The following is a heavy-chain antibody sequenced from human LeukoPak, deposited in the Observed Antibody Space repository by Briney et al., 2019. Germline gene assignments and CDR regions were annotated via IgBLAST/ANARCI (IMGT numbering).Heavy chain of an antibody. D-gene: IGHD1-26*01. J-gene: IGHJ4*02. V-gene: IGHV3-48*03. Sequence: PGGSLRLSCAASGFTFNSYEMNWVRQAPGKGLEWVSYINGGGSAIYYADSVKGRFTNSRDNAKNSLYLQMNGLRADATAVYYCARGGSYVHYWGQGTLVTVSS. CDR2: INGGGSAI. CDR3: ARGGSYVHY. CDR1: GFTFNSYE.